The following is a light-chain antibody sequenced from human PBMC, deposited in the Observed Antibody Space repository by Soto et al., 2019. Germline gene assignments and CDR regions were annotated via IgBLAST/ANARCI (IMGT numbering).Light chain of an antibody. CDR1: QSVXSY. CDR2: DES. CDR3: QQSYRTPTWT. V-gene: IGKV1-39*01. J-gene: IGKJ1*01. Sequence: DIQLTQCPSSLSASVGDKVTITCRASQSVXSYLSWYEEQPGKATKILISDESSLQTGVPSRFSGSGSGKDFSLTISSLQPEDFATYYCQQSYRTPTWTFGQGTKVDIK.